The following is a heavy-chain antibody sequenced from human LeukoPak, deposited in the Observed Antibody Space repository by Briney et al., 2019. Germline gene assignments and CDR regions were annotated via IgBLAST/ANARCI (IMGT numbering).Heavy chain of an antibody. Sequence: GGSLRLSCSASGFTFSSYSMNWVRQAPGKGLEWVSSISSSSSYIYYADSVKGRFTISRDNAKNSLYLQMNSLRAEDTAVYYGARDYYGSGSYYYYYYGMDVWGQGTTVTVSS. V-gene: IGHV3-21*01. CDR1: GFTFSSYS. CDR3: ARDYYGSGSYYYYYYGMDV. J-gene: IGHJ6*02. D-gene: IGHD3-10*01. CDR2: ISSSSSYI.